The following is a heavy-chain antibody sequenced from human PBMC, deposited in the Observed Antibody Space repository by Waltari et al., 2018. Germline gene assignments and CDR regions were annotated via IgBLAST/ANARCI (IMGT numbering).Heavy chain of an antibody. V-gene: IGHV4-38-2*01. CDR1: GYSISSGYY. J-gene: IGHJ4*02. Sequence: QVQLQESGPGLVKPSETLSLTCAVSGYSISSGYYWGWIRQPPGKGLGWIGSIYHSGSTYNNPSLRSRVTISVDTSKNQCSLKLSSVTAADTAVYYCARLKGSQQVDYWGQGTLVTVSS. CDR3: ARLKGSQQVDY. CDR2: IYHSGST.